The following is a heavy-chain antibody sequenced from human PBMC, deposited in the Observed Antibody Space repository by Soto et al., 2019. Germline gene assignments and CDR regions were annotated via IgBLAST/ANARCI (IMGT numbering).Heavy chain of an antibody. V-gene: IGHV4-34*01. J-gene: IGHJ4*02. Sequence: QVQLQQWGAGLLKPAETLSLTCGVYGGSFSDYYWSWIRQPPGKGLECIGEISRSGSPTYNPSLKSRVTISIDTSKSQFSLRLTSVTAADTAVYYCARGRPKSLWFGESTFDYWGQGTLVTVSS. CDR2: ISRSGSP. D-gene: IGHD3-10*01. CDR3: ARGRPKSLWFGESTFDY. CDR1: GGSFSDYY.